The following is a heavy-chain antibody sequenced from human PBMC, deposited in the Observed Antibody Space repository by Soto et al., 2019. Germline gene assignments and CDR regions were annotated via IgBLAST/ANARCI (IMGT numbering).Heavy chain of an antibody. CDR3: AKDHYYDSSGYYYADY. CDR1: GFTFSSYA. D-gene: IGHD3-22*01. Sequence: EVQLLESGGGLVQPGGSLRLSGAPSGFTFSSYALSWVRQAPGRGLEWVSAISGSGGSTYYADSVKGRFTISRDNSKNTLYLQMNSLRAEDTAVYYCAKDHYYDSSGYYYADYWGQGTLVTVSS. CDR2: ISGSGGST. J-gene: IGHJ4*02. V-gene: IGHV3-23*01.